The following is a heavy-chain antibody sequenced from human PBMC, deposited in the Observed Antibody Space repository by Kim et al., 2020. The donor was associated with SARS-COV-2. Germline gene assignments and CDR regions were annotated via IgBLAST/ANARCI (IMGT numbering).Heavy chain of an antibody. CDR3: ARPGPYSGSYPGLSAWTNDAFDI. V-gene: IGHV4-39*01. J-gene: IGHJ3*02. CDR1: GGSISSSSYY. CDR2: IYYSGST. D-gene: IGHD1-26*01. Sequence: SETLSLTCTVSGGSISSSSYYWGWIRQPPGKGLEWIGSIYYSGSTYYNPSLKSRVTISVDTSKNQFSLKLSSVTAADTAVYYCARPGPYSGSYPGLSAWTNDAFDIWGQGTMVTVSS.